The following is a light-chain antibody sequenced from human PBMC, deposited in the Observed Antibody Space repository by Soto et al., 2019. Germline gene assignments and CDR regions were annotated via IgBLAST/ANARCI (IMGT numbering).Light chain of an antibody. CDR3: QHSLAWYT. J-gene: IGKJ2*01. CDR2: GAS. V-gene: IGKV3-15*01. Sequence: EIVLTQLPASLSVYPGERATLSCRASQGVNSYLGWYQHKPGQAPRLLIYGASTRAADVPARFSGSGAGTDITPTISSLHSHHSAISYCQHSLAWYTFG. CDR1: QGVNSY.